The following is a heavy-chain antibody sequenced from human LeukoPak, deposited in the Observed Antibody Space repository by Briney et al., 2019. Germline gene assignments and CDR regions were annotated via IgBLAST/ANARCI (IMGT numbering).Heavy chain of an antibody. CDR1: GHKFTDYY. Sequence: ASVKVSCKASGHKFTDYYLHWVRQAPGQGLEWMGWISGYDGNTNYAQKLRGRVTMTTDTSTSTAYMDLRSLRSDDTALYYCARTVTTSSYYFDYWGQGTLVTVSS. CDR2: ISGYDGNT. D-gene: IGHD4-17*01. CDR3: ARTVTTSSYYFDY. V-gene: IGHV1-18*04. J-gene: IGHJ4*02.